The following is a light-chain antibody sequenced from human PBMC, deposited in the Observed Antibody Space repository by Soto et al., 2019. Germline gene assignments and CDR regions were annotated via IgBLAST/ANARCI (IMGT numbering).Light chain of an antibody. CDR3: QHYGSSFRT. CDR2: GAS. CDR1: QSVSASY. J-gene: IGKJ1*01. V-gene: IGKV3-20*01. Sequence: EIVLTQSPGTLSLSPGERATLSCRATQSVSASYLAWYQQKPGQAPRLLIYGASSRATGIPDRFSGSGSATDFTLIISRLEPVDFAVYYCQHYGSSFRTFVQGTQGDIK.